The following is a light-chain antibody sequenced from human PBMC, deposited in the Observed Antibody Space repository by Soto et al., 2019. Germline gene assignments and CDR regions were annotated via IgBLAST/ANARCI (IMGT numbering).Light chain of an antibody. V-gene: IGLV2-23*03. CDR3: CSYAGGSNV. J-gene: IGLJ1*01. CDR1: SSDDGSYEF. CDR2: EGS. Sequence: QSVLTQPASVSESPGQSITISGTGTSSDDGSYEFVSWYQQYPGKAPKLMIYEGSKRPSGVSDRFSGSKSGNTASLTISGLQAEDEADHFCCSYAGGSNVFGAGTKLTVL.